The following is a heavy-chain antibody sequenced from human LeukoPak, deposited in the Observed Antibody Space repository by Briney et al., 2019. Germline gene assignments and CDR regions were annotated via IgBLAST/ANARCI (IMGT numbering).Heavy chain of an antibody. CDR2: IYSGGST. CDR1: GFTFSSYD. CDR3: ARTEKFYDSSGYYDY. J-gene: IGHJ4*02. D-gene: IGHD3-22*01. Sequence: GGSLRLSCAASGFTFSSYDMKWVRQAPGKGLEWVSVIYSGGSTYYADSVKGRFTISRDNSKNTLYLQMNSLRAEDTAVYYCARTEKFYDSSGYYDYWGQGTLVTVSS. V-gene: IGHV3-53*01.